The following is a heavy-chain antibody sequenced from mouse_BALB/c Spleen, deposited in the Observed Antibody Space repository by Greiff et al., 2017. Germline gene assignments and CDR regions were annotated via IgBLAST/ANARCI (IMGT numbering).Heavy chain of an antibody. Sequence: VQLQQSGAELVRSGASVKLSCTASGFNTKDYYMHWVKQRPEQGLEWIGWIDPENGDTEYAPKFQGKATMTADTSSNTAYLQLSSLTSEDTAVYYCNANYYGSSYWYFDVWGAGTTVTVSS. CDR2: IDPENGDT. CDR1: GFNTKDYY. J-gene: IGHJ1*01. CDR3: NANYYGSSYWYFDV. D-gene: IGHD1-1*01. V-gene: IGHV14-4*02.